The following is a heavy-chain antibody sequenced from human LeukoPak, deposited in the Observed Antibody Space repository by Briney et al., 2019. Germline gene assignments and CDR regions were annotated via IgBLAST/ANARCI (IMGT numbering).Heavy chain of an antibody. D-gene: IGHD3-22*01. CDR2: ITWDGGST. J-gene: IGHJ4*02. CDR1: GFTFDDNA. CDR3: AKSSSGYYHFDY. Sequence: GGSLRLSCAASGFTFDDNAMHWVRHAPGKGLEWVSLITWDGGSTYYADSVKGRFTISRDNSKNSLYLQMNSLRAEDTALYYCAKSSSGYYHFDYWGQGTLVTVSS. V-gene: IGHV3-43D*03.